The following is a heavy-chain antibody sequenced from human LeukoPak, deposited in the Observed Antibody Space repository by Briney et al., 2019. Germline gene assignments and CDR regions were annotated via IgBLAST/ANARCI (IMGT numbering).Heavy chain of an antibody. CDR3: ARMNYVSSGWGAPFDY. J-gene: IGHJ4*02. D-gene: IGHD1-7*01. CDR2: ISYDVSNK. V-gene: IGHV3-30-3*01. CDR1: GFTFSNYA. Sequence: GGSLRLSGTASGFTFSNYAMHWVRQAPGKGLEWVAVISYDVSNKYYADSVKGRFTISRDNSKNTVYLQMNSLRAEDTAVYYCARMNYVSSGWGAPFDYWGQGTLVTVSS.